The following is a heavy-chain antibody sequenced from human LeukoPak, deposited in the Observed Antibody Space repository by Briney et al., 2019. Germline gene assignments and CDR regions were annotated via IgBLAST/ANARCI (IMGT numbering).Heavy chain of an antibody. Sequence: SETLSLTCTVSGGSISSYYWSWIRQPPGKGLEWIGYIYYRGSTNYNPSLKSRVTISVDTSKNQFSLKLSSVTAADTAVYYCARDTYCSGGSCYSFDYWGQGTLVTVSS. D-gene: IGHD2-15*01. V-gene: IGHV4-59*01. CDR3: ARDTYCSGGSCYSFDY. CDR1: GGSISSYY. J-gene: IGHJ4*02. CDR2: IYYRGST.